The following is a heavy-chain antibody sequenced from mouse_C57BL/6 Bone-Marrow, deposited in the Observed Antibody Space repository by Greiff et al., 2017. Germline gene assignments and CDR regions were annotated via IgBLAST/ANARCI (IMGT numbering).Heavy chain of an antibody. CDR3: ARHGRLRATWFAY. CDR1: GFTFSSYT. D-gene: IGHD2-4*01. V-gene: IGHV5-9*01. CDR2: ISGGGGNT. Sequence: EVKLVESGGGLVKPGGSLKLSCAASGFTFSSYTMSWVRQTPEKRLEWVATISGGGGNTYYPDRVKGRFTISRDNAKNTLYLQMSSLRSEDTALYYCARHGRLRATWFAYWGQGTLVTVSA. J-gene: IGHJ3*01.